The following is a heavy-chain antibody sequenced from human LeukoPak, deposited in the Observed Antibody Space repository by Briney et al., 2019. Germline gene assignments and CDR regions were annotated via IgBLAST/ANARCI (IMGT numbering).Heavy chain of an antibody. D-gene: IGHD2-21*02. CDR2: IIPIFGTA. CDR1: GGTFSSYA. CDR3: GYCGGDCRNYNWFDP. V-gene: IGHV1-69*13. Sequence: SVKVSCKASGGTFSSYAISWVRQAPGQGLEWMGGIIPIFGTANYAQKFQGRVTITADESTSTAYMELSSLRSEDTAVYYCGYCGGDCRNYNWFDPWGQGTLVTVSS. J-gene: IGHJ5*02.